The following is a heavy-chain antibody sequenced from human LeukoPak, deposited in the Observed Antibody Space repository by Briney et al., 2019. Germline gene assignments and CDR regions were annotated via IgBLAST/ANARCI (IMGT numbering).Heavy chain of an antibody. D-gene: IGHD2-15*01. CDR3: ARPPYCSGGSCYSFDY. CDR1: GYSFTRNW. V-gene: IGHV5-51*01. CDR2: IYPGDSDT. Sequence: ESLKISCKGFGYSFTRNWIGWVRQMPGKGLEWMGIIYPGDSDTRYSPSFQGQVTISADKSISTAYLQWSSLKASDTAIYYCARPPYCSGGSCYSFDYWGQGTPVTVSS. J-gene: IGHJ4*02.